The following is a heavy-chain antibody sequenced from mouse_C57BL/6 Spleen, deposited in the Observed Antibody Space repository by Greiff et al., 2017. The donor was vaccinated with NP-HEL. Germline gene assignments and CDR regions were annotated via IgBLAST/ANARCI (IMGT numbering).Heavy chain of an antibody. CDR1: GFTFSDAW. Sequence: EVQGVESGGGLVQPGGSMKLSCAASGFTFSDAWMDWVRQSPEKGLEWVAEIRNKANNHATYYAESVKGRFTISRDDSKSSVYLQMNSLRAEDTGIYYCTRDGYYLYYAMDYWGQGTSVTVSS. CDR3: TRDGYYLYYAMDY. CDR2: IRNKANNHAT. D-gene: IGHD2-3*01. V-gene: IGHV6-6*01. J-gene: IGHJ4*01.